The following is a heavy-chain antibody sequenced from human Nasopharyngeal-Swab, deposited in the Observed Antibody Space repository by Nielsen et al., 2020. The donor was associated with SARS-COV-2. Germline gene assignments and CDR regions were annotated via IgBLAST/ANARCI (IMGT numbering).Heavy chain of an antibody. D-gene: IGHD1-26*01. CDR2: IYHSGST. V-gene: IGHV4-30-2*01. Sequence: WIRQHPGKGLEWIGYIYHSGSTYYNPSLKSRVTISVDRSKNQFSLKLSSVTAADTAVYYCARVGGDYYYYYYMDVWGKGTTVTVSS. J-gene: IGHJ6*03. CDR3: ARVGGDYYYYYYMDV.